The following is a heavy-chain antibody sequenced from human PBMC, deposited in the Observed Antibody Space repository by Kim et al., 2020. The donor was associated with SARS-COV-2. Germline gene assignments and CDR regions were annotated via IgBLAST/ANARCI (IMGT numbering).Heavy chain of an antibody. D-gene: IGHD1-26*01. CDR1: GGSISIYY. Sequence: SETLSLTCTVSGGSISIYYWNWIRQPAGKGLEWIGPIYSSGSTNYNPSLNSRVTMSADKSKNQVSLKLTSVTAADTAVYYCARERSEPSGTFPFYLDFWG. V-gene: IGHV4-4*07. J-gene: IGHJ6*03. CDR2: IYSSGST. CDR3: ARERSEPSGTFPFYLDF.